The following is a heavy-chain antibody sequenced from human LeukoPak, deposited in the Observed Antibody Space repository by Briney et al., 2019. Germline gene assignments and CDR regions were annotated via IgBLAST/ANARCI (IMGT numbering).Heavy chain of an antibody. CDR2: LDSSGST. Sequence: SETLSLTCTVSGGSISSRSDYWGWIRQTAGKGLEWIGNLDSSGSTYYNPSLKSRVTISVGTSKNQFSLNLRSVTAADTAIYFSSRSHDYGGLYFYYYMDVWGKGTTVTVSS. CDR1: GGSISSRSDY. D-gene: IGHD4-23*01. CDR3: SRSHDYGGLYFYYYMDV. V-gene: IGHV4-39*01. J-gene: IGHJ6*03.